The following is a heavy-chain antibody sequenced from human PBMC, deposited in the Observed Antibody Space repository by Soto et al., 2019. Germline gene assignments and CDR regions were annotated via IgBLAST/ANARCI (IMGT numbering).Heavy chain of an antibody. J-gene: IGHJ2*01. Sequence: EVQLLESGGGLVQPGGSLRLSCVGSGFTFINYAMNWVRQTPGKGLEWVSGISGGGDRTFDAESVKSRFTISRDNSKNTVNLQMNSLRADDTAVYYCARKVLGSTSRPDWWYFDLWGRGTLVTVSS. CDR1: GFTFINYA. CDR3: ARKVLGSTSRPDWWYFDL. CDR2: ISGGGDRT. D-gene: IGHD2-2*01. V-gene: IGHV3-23*01.